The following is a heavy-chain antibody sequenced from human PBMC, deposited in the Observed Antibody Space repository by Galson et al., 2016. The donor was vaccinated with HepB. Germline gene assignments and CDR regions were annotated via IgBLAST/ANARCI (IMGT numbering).Heavy chain of an antibody. V-gene: IGHV1-18*01. CDR1: GYTFTAYG. CDR3: SKDVLFDFVWDNYRRGYRFGLDI. CDR2: ISGSSGNT. J-gene: IGHJ6*02. D-gene: IGHD3-16*02. Sequence: SVKVSCKASGYTFTAYGVTWVRQAPGQGLEWVGTISGSSGNTKYAQKFQSRVTLTRDIAASKANMELRSLKSDDTAVYYCSKDVLFDFVWDNYRRGYRFGLDIWGQGTTVTVSS.